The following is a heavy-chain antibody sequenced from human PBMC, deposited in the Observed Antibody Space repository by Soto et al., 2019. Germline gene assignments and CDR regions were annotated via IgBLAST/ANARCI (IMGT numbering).Heavy chain of an antibody. CDR1: GGSISSYY. J-gene: IGHJ6*03. CDR2: IYYSGST. V-gene: IGHV4-59*08. D-gene: IGHD3-3*01. CDR3: ARIPVYDFWSGLDPYYYMDV. Sequence: SETLSLTCTVSGGSISSYYWSWLRQPPGKGLEWIGYIYYSGSTNYNPSLKSRVTISVDTSKNQFSLKLSSVTAADTAVYYCARIPVYDFWSGLDPYYYMDVWGKGTTVTVSS.